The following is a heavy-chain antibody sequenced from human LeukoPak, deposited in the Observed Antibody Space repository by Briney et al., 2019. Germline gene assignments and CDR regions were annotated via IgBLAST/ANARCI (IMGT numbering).Heavy chain of an antibody. J-gene: IGHJ6*03. V-gene: IGHV1-69*05. Sequence: GASVKVSCKASGGTFSSYAISWVRQAPGQGLERMGGIIPIFGTANYAQKFQGRVTITTDESTSTAYMELSSLRSEDTAVYYCAREGHNYDFWSGYWHYYYYMDVWGKGTTVTVSS. CDR3: AREGHNYDFWSGYWHYYYYMDV. D-gene: IGHD3-3*01. CDR2: IIPIFGTA. CDR1: GGTFSSYA.